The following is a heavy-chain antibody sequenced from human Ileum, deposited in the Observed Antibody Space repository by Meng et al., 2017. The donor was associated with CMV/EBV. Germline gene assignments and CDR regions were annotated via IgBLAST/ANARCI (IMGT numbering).Heavy chain of an antibody. CDR1: GYTFVGYY. V-gene: IGHV1-2*02. CDR3: ARGPSNGDFDY. CDR2: INPNTGDT. D-gene: IGHD4-17*01. Sequence: VQSGAEVKKPGASVTVSCKASGYTFVGYYIHWIRQAPGQGFEWMGWINPNTGDTDYAQKFRDRVTMTRDTSISTVFMDLNWLKSDDTAVYYCARGPSNGDFDYWGQGTLVTVSS. J-gene: IGHJ4*02.